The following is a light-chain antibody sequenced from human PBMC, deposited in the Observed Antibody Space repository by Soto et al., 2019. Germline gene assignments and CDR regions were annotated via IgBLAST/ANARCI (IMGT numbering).Light chain of an antibody. CDR2: VGTGGIVG. V-gene: IGLV9-49*01. J-gene: IGLJ2*01. CDR1: SGYSNYK. CDR3: GADHGSGSNFARP. Sequence: QPVLTQPPSASASLGASVTLTCTLSSGYSNYKVDWYQQRPGKGPRFVMRVGTGGIVGSKGDGIPDRFSVLGSGLNRYLTIKNIQEEDESDYHCGADHGSGSNFARPFGGGTKVTVL.